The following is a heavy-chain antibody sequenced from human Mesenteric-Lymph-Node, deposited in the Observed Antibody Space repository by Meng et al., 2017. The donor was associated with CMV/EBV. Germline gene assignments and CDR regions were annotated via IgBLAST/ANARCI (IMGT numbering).Heavy chain of an antibody. D-gene: IGHD2-2*01. CDR2: ISTGGTPI. J-gene: IGHJ4*02. Sequence: GESLKISCAASEFTFNDAWMSWVRQAPGKGLEWVSYISTGGTPIYYADSVKGRFTISRDNAKNSLYLQMNSLRAEDTAVYYCAREGSSSSFDYWGQGTLVTVSS. CDR1: EFTFNDAW. CDR3: AREGSSSSFDY. V-gene: IGHV3-11*04.